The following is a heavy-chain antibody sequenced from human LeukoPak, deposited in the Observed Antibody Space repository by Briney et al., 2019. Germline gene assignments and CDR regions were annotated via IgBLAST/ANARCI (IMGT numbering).Heavy chain of an antibody. V-gene: IGHV4-34*01. CDR2: INHSGST. CDR3: ARDVGGYTAMVSGDY. Sequence: SETLSLTCVVYGGSFSDYYWSWIRQPPGKGLEWIGEINHSGSTNYNPSLKSRVTMSVDTSKNQFSLKLSSVTAADTAVYYCARDVGGYTAMVSGDYWGQGTLVTVSS. CDR1: GGSFSDYY. J-gene: IGHJ4*02. D-gene: IGHD5-18*01.